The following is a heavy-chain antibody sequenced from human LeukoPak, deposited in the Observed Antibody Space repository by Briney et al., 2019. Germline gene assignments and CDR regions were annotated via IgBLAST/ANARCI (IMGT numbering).Heavy chain of an antibody. CDR3: AREPLWFGTQGVWFDP. V-gene: IGHV3-30*03. J-gene: IGHJ5*02. CDR1: GFTFSSYG. D-gene: IGHD3-10*01. CDR2: ISYDGSNK. Sequence: PGGSLRLSCAASGFTFSSYGMHWVRQAPGKGLEWVAVISYDGSNKYYADSVKGRFTISRDNSKNTLYLQMNSLRAEDTAVYYCAREPLWFGTQGVWFDPWGQGTLVTVSS.